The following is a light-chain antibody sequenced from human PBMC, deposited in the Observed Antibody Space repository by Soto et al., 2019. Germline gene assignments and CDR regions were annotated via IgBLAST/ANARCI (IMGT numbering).Light chain of an antibody. J-gene: IGKJ1*01. CDR1: QSVNNNF. CDR3: QQDGNSPRT. CDR2: AAS. V-gene: IGKV3-20*01. Sequence: EIVLTQSPGTLSLSPGERATLSCRASQSVNNNFLAWYQQKPGQAPRLLIFAASSRATGIPDRFSGSGSGTDFTLTISRLEPEDFAGYYCQQDGNSPRTFGQGTKVEIK.